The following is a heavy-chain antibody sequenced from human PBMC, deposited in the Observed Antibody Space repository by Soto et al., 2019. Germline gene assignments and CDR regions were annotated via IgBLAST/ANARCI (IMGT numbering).Heavy chain of an antibody. J-gene: IGHJ4*02. CDR3: ATLKESIAAAGTPDY. Sequence: GASVKVSCKASGYTFTSYGISWVRQAPGQGLEWMGWISAYNGNTNYAQKLQGRVTMTTDTSTSTAYMELRSLRSDDTAVYYCATLKESIAAAGTPDYWGQGTLVTVSS. CDR1: GYTFTSYG. CDR2: ISAYNGNT. V-gene: IGHV1-18*01. D-gene: IGHD6-13*01.